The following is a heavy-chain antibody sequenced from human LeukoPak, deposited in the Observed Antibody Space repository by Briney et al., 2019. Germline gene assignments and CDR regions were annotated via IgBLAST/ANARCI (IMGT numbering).Heavy chain of an antibody. CDR3: ATLRGASTAVFDS. V-gene: IGHV4-59*08. J-gene: IGHJ4*02. Sequence: SETLSLTCTVSGGSISYDYWTWIRQSPGKRLEWIGYIHYSGATNYNPSLKSRITISVDTSKNQFSLKLSSVTAADTALYYCATLRGASTAVFDSWGQGTLVTVSS. CDR1: GGSISYDY. CDR2: IHYSGAT. D-gene: IGHD2-21*02.